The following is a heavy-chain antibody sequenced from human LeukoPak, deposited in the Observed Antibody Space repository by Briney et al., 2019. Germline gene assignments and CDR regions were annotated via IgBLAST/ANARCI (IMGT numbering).Heavy chain of an antibody. CDR1: GGSFSGYY. J-gene: IGHJ6*03. D-gene: IGHD2-2*01. CDR2: INHSGST. Sequence: PSETLSLTCAVYGGSFSGYYWSWIRQPPGKGLEWIGEINHSGSTNYNPSLKSRVTISVDTSKNQISLKLSSVTAADSAVYYCATAGYCSSTSCYWGYYYYMDVWGKGTTVTVSS. V-gene: IGHV4-34*01. CDR3: ATAGYCSSTSCYWGYYYYMDV.